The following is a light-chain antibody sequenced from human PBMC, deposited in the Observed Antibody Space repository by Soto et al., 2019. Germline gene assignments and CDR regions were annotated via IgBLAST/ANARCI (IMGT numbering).Light chain of an antibody. CDR2: DVS. J-gene: IGLJ1*01. Sequence: QSVLTQPASVSGSPGQSITISCTGTSSDVGGYNYVSWYQQHPGKAPKLMIYDVSNRPSGVSNRFSGSKSGNTASLTISGLQAEDEADYYCSSYTRSSTYVFGNGTKVTVL. CDR1: SSDVGGYNY. V-gene: IGLV2-14*01. CDR3: SSYTRSSTYV.